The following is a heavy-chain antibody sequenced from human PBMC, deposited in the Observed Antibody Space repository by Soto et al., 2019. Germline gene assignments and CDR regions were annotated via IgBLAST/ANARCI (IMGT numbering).Heavy chain of an antibody. CDR3: AKDRRADVLRYFDWLFNFDY. CDR2: ISYDGSNK. V-gene: IGHV3-30*18. Sequence: GGSLRLSCAASGFTFSSYGMHWVRQAPGKGLEWVAVISYDGSNKYYADSVKGRFTISRDNSKNTLYLQMNSLRAEDTAVYYCAKDRRADVLRYFDWLFNFDYWGQGTLVTVSS. D-gene: IGHD3-9*01. J-gene: IGHJ4*02. CDR1: GFTFSSYG.